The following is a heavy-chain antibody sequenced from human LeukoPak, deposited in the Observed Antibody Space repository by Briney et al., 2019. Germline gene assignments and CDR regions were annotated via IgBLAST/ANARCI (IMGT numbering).Heavy chain of an antibody. Sequence: QTSETLSLTCTVSGGSISSYYWNWIRQPPGKGLEWIGYIYYSGSTYYNASLKSQVSISIDTSKNQFSLKLTSVTAADTAVYYCARQTGSGLFILPGGQGTLVTVSS. J-gene: IGHJ4*02. D-gene: IGHD3/OR15-3a*01. CDR2: IYYSGST. V-gene: IGHV4-59*08. CDR1: GGSISSYY. CDR3: ARQTGSGLFILP.